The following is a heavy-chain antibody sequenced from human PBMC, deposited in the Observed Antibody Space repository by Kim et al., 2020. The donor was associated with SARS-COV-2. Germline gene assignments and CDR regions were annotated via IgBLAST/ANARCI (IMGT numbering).Heavy chain of an antibody. CDR3: ARELSLVAGTPGWFDP. CDR1: GYTFTSYA. V-gene: IGHV7-4-1*02. Sequence: ASVKVSCKASGYTFTSYAMNWVRQAPGQGLEWMGWINTNTGNPTYAQGFTGRFVFSLDTSVSTAYLQISSLKAEDTAVYYCARELSLVAGTPGWFDPWGQGTLVTVSS. CDR2: INTNTGNP. J-gene: IGHJ5*02. D-gene: IGHD6-19*01.